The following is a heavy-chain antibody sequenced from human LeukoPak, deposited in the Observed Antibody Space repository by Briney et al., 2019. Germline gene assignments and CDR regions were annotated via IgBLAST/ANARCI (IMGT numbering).Heavy chain of an antibody. Sequence: GEPLKISFQASGSRFTSYWIGWARKLHGKGLEWMRIIYPVDSDTRYSPSFQGQVTISADKSISTVYLQWSSLKSSDTAMYYCARPGRWETLDAFDIWGQGTMVTVSS. CDR2: IYPVDSDT. CDR3: ARPGRWETLDAFDI. CDR1: GSRFTSYW. V-gene: IGHV5-51*01. D-gene: IGHD1-26*01. J-gene: IGHJ3*02.